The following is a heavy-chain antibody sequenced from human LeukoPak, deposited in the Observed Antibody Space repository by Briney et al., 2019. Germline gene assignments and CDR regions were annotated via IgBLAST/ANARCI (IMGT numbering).Heavy chain of an antibody. CDR3: ARAGHIVGATIWFNP. D-gene: IGHD1-26*01. Sequence: GASVKVSCKASGYTFTSYDINWVRQATGQGLEWMGWMNTNSGNTGYAQKFQGRVTITRNTSISTAYMELSSLRSEDTAVYYCARAGHIVGATIWFNPWGQGTLVTVSS. CDR2: MNTNSGNT. CDR1: GYTFTSYD. V-gene: IGHV1-8*03. J-gene: IGHJ5*02.